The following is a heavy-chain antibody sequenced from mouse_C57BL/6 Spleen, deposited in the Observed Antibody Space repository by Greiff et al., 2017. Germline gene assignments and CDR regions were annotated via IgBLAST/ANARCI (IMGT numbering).Heavy chain of an antibody. CDR1: GFTFSSYG. Sequence: EVQLLESGGDLVKPGGSLKLSCAASGFTFSSYGMPWVRQTPDKRLEWVATISSGGSYTYYADSVKGRFTISRDNAKNTRYLQMSSLKSEDTAMYYCARQAYYYAMDYWGQGTSVTVSS. CDR3: ARQAYYYAMDY. CDR2: ISSGGSYT. J-gene: IGHJ4*01. V-gene: IGHV5-6*01.